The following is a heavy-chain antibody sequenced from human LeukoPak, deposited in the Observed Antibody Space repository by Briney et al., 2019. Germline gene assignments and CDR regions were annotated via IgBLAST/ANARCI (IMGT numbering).Heavy chain of an antibody. CDR1: GFTFSSYA. CDR2: ISGSGGST. Sequence: GGSLRLSCTDSGFTFSSYAMSWVRQAPGKGLEWVSAISGSGGSTYYADSVKGRFTISRDNSKNTLYLQMNSLRAEDTAVYYCAKEIQLWSGGYYFDYWGQGTLVTVSS. J-gene: IGHJ4*02. CDR3: AKEIQLWSGGYYFDY. V-gene: IGHV3-23*01. D-gene: IGHD5-18*01.